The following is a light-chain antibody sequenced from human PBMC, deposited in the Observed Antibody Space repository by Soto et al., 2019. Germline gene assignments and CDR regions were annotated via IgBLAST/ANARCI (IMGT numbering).Light chain of an antibody. CDR3: ISYTTSNTREIA. Sequence: QSVLTQPASVSGSPGQSITISCTGTSSDVGGYNYVSWYQHRPGKAPKLMIYDVSNRPSGVSNRFSGSKSGNTASLTISGLQPEDEADYYCISYTTSNTREIAFGTGTKVTVL. CDR2: DVS. J-gene: IGLJ1*01. CDR1: SSDVGGYNY. V-gene: IGLV2-14*03.